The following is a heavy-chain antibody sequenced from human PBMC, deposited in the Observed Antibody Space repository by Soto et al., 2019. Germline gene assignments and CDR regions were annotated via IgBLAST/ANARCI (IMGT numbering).Heavy chain of an antibody. CDR2: IKQDGGDK. CDR1: GFTFSDYW. D-gene: IGHD3-22*01. CDR3: ARPLFYSDGSVYRCFDS. Sequence: GGSLRLSCAASGFTFSDYWVTWVRQAPGKGLEWVASIKQDGGDKYYVDSVKGRFTISRDNAKHSLYLQMNSLRAEDTAVYYCARPLFYSDGSVYRCFDSWGQGTQVTVSS. V-gene: IGHV3-7*05. J-gene: IGHJ5*01.